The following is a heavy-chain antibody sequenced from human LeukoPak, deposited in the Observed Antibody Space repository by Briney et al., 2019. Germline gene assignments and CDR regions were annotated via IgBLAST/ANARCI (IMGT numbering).Heavy chain of an antibody. CDR3: ARGLMGAAGGYYFDY. CDR2: IDGDGSST. Sequence: GGSLRLSCAASGFTFSSYWTHWVRQAPGKGLVWVSRIDGDGSSTNYADSVKGRFTISRDNSKNTLYLQMNSLRAEDTAVYYCARGLMGAAGGYYFDYWGQGTLVTVSS. CDR1: GFTFSSYW. D-gene: IGHD2-8*01. V-gene: IGHV3-74*01. J-gene: IGHJ4*02.